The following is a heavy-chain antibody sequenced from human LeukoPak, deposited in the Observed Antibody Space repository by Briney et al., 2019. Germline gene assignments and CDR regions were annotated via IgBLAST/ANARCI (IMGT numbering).Heavy chain of an antibody. V-gene: IGHV1-24*01. CDR3: ATPNSGYYLDAFDI. J-gene: IGHJ3*02. D-gene: IGHD3-22*01. Sequence: ASVKVSCKVSGYTLTELSMHWVRQAPGKGLEWMGGFDPEDGETTYAQKFQGRVTMTEDTSTDTAYMELSSLRSEDTAVYYCATPNSGYYLDAFDIWGQGTMVTVSS. CDR1: GYTLTELS. CDR2: FDPEDGET.